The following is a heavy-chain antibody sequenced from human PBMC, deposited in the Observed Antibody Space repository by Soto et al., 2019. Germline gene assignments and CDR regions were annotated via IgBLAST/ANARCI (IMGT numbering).Heavy chain of an antibody. V-gene: IGHV1-18*01. CDR2: TSAYNGNT. J-gene: IGHJ4*02. CDR3: ARAIAARPVGYYFDY. CDR1: GYTFTSYG. Sequence: QVQLVQSGAEVKKPGASVKVSCKASGYTFTSYGISWVRQAPGQGLEWMGWTSAYNGNTNYAQKLQGRVTMTTDTSTSTAYMELRSLRSDDTAVYYCARAIAARPVGYYFDYWGQGTLVTVSS. D-gene: IGHD6-6*01.